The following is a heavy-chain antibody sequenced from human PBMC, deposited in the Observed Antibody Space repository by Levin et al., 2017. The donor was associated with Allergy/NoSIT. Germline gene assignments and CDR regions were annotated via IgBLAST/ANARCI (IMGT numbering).Heavy chain of an antibody. CDR1: GFTFSSYA. V-gene: IGHV3-23*01. CDR3: AKGYCSGGSCYPPYYYYYYMDV. D-gene: IGHD2-15*01. CDR2: VSGSGGTT. J-gene: IGHJ6*03. Sequence: GGSLRLSCAASGFTFSSYAMTWVRQAPGKGLEWVSAVSGSGGTTYYADSVKGRFTISRDNSKNTLYLQMNSLRAEDTAAYYCAKGYCSGGSCYPPYYYYYYMDVWGKGTTVTVSS.